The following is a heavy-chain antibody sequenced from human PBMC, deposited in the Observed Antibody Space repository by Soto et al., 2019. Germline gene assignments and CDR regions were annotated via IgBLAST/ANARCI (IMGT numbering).Heavy chain of an antibody. CDR3: ARHASIAARPGPSNYYGMDV. CDR2: IYPGDSDM. D-gene: IGHD6-6*01. J-gene: IGHJ6*02. CDR1: GYSFSNHW. Sequence: GESLKISCEGVGYSFSNHWIAWVRQMPEKGLEWMGTIYPGDSDMRYSPSFRGQVTISVDKSISTAYLQWSSLKASDTAMYYCARHASIAARPGPSNYYGMDVWGQGTTVTVSS. V-gene: IGHV5-51*01.